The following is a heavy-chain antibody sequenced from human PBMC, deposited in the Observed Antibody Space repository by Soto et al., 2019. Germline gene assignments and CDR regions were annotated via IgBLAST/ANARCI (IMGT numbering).Heavy chain of an antibody. Sequence: GGSLRLSCAASGFPFSSYGMHWVRQAPGKGLEWESVISYDGSNKYYADSVKGRFTISRDNSKNTLYLQMNSLRAEDAAVYYCAKGLASSSSDCWGQGTLVTVSS. CDR3: AKGLASSSSDC. J-gene: IGHJ4*02. CDR1: GFPFSSYG. D-gene: IGHD6-6*01. V-gene: IGHV3-30*18. CDR2: ISYDGSNK.